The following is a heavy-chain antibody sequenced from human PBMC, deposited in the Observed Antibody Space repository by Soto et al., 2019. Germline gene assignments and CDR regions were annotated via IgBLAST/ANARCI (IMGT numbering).Heavy chain of an antibody. CDR2: IYWNDDK. CDR3: AHCPPSGRDY. V-gene: IGHV2-5*01. J-gene: IGHJ4*02. Sequence: QITLKESGPTLVKPPQTLTLTCTYSVFSLSTSVLGVAWIRQPPGKALEWLALIYWNDDKRYSPSLKSRLTITKDPSKNRVVLTMTNMDTMDTDTYFCAHCPPSGRDYWVQGTLVTFSS. CDR1: VFSLSTSVLG.